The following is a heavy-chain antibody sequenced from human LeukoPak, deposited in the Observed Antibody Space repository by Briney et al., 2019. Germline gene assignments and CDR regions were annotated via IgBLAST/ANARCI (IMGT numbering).Heavy chain of an antibody. CDR3: ARKTYCSGGRCYGENWFDP. CDR1: GGSLNGHY. CDR2: GSESGGT. Sequence: SETLSLTCAVYGGSLNGHYWSWIRQPPGKGLEWVGEGSESGGTKFNPSLKSRVTISADTSKNQCSLNLNSVTAADTAVYYCARKTYCSGGRCYGENWFDPWGQGTLVTVSS. J-gene: IGHJ5*02. V-gene: IGHV4-34*01. D-gene: IGHD2-15*01.